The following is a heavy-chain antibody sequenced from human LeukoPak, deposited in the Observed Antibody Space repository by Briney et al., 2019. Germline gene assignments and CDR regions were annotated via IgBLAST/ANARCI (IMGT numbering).Heavy chain of an antibody. CDR2: INPNSGGT. Sequence: GASVKVSCKASGYTFTGYYMHWVRQAPGQGLEWMGWINPNSGGTNYAQKFQGRVTMTRDTPISTAYMELSRLRSDDTAVYYCAGEGRCSSTSCYTGENYYYYMDVWGKGTTVTVSS. D-gene: IGHD2-2*02. J-gene: IGHJ6*03. CDR1: GYTFTGYY. CDR3: AGEGRCSSTSCYTGENYYYYMDV. V-gene: IGHV1-2*02.